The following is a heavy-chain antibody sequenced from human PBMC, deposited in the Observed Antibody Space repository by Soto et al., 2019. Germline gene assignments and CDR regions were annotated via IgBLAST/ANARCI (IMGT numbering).Heavy chain of an antibody. CDR2: IIPIFGTA. CDR1: GGTCSSYA. J-gene: IGHJ6*02. CDR3: ASYCSSTSCYTGYYYHGMDV. D-gene: IGHD2-2*01. Sequence: SVKVSCKASGGTCSSYAISGVRRARVQGLEGMGGIIPIFGTANYAQKFQGRVTITADESTSTAYMELSSLRSEDTAVYYCASYCSSTSCYTGYYYHGMDVWGQGTTVTVSS. V-gene: IGHV1-69*13.